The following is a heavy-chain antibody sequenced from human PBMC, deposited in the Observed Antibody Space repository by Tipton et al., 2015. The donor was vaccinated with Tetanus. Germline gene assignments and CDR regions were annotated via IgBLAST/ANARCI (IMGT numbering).Heavy chain of an antibody. CDR3: AKVSDSGFVELDY. D-gene: IGHD5-12*01. V-gene: IGHV3-53*01. CDR1: GFTVSSNY. J-gene: IGHJ4*02. CDR2: IYSGGST. Sequence: SLRLSCAASGFTVSSNYMSWVRQAPGKGLEWVSVIYSGGSTYYADSVKGRFTISRDNSKNTLYLQMNSLRAEDTAVYYCAKVSDSGFVELDYWGQGTLVTVSS.